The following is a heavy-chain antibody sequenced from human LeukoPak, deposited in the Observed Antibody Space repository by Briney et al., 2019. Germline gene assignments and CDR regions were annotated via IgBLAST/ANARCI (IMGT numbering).Heavy chain of an antibody. Sequence: GGSLRLSCAASGFTFSSYWMSWVRQAPGKELEWVANIKQDGSEKYYVDSVKGRFTISRDNAKNSLYLQMNSLRAEDTAVYYCAREGSAAAGTYGYWGQGTLVTVSS. CDR3: AREGSAAAGTYGY. CDR2: IKQDGSEK. D-gene: IGHD6-13*01. J-gene: IGHJ4*02. V-gene: IGHV3-7*01. CDR1: GFTFSSYW.